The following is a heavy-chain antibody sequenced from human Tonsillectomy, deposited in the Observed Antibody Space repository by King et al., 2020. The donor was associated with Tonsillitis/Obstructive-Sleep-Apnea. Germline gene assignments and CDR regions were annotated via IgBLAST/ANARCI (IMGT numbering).Heavy chain of an antibody. V-gene: IGHV3-7*04. CDR1: GFTFGNFW. J-gene: IGHJ4*02. CDR2: IKEDGSER. Sequence: DVQLVESGGGLVQPGGSLRLSCSASGFTFGNFWMSWVRQAPGRGLEWVANIKEDGSERYYVDSVKGRFTISRDNAKKSLFLQMNGLRAEDTALYYCARIYDYIWGNFRYTHSFDYWGQGSLVTVSS. D-gene: IGHD3-16*02. CDR3: ARIYDYIWGNFRYTHSFDY.